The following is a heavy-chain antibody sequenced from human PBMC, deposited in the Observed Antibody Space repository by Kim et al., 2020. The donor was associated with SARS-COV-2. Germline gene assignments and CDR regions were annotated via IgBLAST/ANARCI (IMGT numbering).Heavy chain of an antibody. J-gene: IGHJ4*02. Sequence: GGSLRLSCAASGFTFSSYAMSWVRQAPGKGLEWVSAISGSGGSTYYADSVKGRFTISRDNSKNTLYLQMNSLRAEDTAVYYCAKGGGRAARLDVYFDYWGQGTLVTVSS. CDR3: AKGGGRAARLDVYFDY. V-gene: IGHV3-23*01. CDR2: ISGSGGST. D-gene: IGHD6-6*01. CDR1: GFTFSSYA.